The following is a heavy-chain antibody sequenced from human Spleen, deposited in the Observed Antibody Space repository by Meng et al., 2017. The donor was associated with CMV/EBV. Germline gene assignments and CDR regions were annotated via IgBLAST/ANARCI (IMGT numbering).Heavy chain of an antibody. V-gene: IGHV1-69*05. CDR2: IIPIFGIA. CDR1: GGTLLNYP. D-gene: IGHD6-6*01. Sequence: SVKVSCKTSGGTLLNYPISWVRQAPGHGLEWMGGIIPIFGIANYAQKFQGRVTITTDESTSTAYMELSSLRSEDTAVYYCAREQWRVYSTSSPPVFGAFDIWGQGTMVTVSS. CDR3: AREQWRVYSTSSPPVFGAFDI. J-gene: IGHJ3*02.